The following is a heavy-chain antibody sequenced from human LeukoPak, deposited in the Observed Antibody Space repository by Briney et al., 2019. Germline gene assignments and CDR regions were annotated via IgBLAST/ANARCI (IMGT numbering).Heavy chain of an antibody. V-gene: IGHV5-51*01. CDR3: ARQVEYCSSTSCLNWFDP. J-gene: IGHJ5*02. Sequence: PGASLQISCKGSGYIFTSYWIGWVRQMPGKGLEWMGIIYPGDSDTRYSPSFQGQVTISADKSISTAYPQWSSLKASDTAMYYCARQVEYCSSTSCLNWFDPWGQGTLVTVSS. CDR2: IYPGDSDT. D-gene: IGHD2-2*01. CDR1: GYIFTSYW.